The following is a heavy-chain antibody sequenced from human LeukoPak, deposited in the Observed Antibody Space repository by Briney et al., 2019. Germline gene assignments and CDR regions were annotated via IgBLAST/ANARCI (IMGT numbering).Heavy chain of an antibody. CDR1: GITLSDYY. Sequence: PGGSLRLSCAASGITLSDYYMSWIRQAPGKGLEWISYISSSSASIWYADSVHGRFTVSRDTAKNSLFLPMDSLGVEDTAVYYCATSPGAYYDFWSGYYETSWGQGTLVAVSS. D-gene: IGHD3-3*01. V-gene: IGHV3-11*04. J-gene: IGHJ5*02. CDR3: ATSPGAYYDFWSGYYETS. CDR2: ISSSSASI.